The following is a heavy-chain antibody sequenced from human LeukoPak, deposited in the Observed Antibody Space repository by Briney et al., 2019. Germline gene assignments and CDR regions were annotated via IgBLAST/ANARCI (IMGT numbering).Heavy chain of an antibody. Sequence: PSEPLPLTCTVSGCPISSYYWRWIPQPPGKALEGIGYIYTSGSTNYNPSLKSRVNISLDTSKNQFSLKLSSVTAADTAVYYCARHALCSSTSCDQVMDVWGKGTTVTVSS. CDR1: GCPISSYY. V-gene: IGHV4-4*09. CDR3: ARHALCSSTSCDQVMDV. D-gene: IGHD2-2*01. CDR2: IYTSGST. J-gene: IGHJ6*03.